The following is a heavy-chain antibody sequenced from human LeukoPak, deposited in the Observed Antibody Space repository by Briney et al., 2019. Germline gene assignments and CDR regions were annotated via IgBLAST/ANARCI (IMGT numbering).Heavy chain of an antibody. D-gene: IGHD2-21*02. CDR1: GFTVSNNY. CDR3: AGSLAYCGGDCRLGDY. V-gene: IGHV3-66*01. J-gene: IGHJ4*02. CDR2: INTVGTT. Sequence: GGSLRLSCAASGFTVSNNYMGRVRQAPAKGLEWVSVINTVGTTYYADSVRGRFTISRDNSKNTLYLQMNSLRVEDTAVYYCAGSLAYCGGDCRLGDYWGQGTLVTVSS.